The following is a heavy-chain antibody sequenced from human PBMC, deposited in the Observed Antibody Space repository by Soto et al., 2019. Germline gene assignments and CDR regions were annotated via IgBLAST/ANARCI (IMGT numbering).Heavy chain of an antibody. Sequence: SQTLSLTCAVSGDSVSSNIATWNWIRQSPSRGLEWLGRTYYRSKWYNDYAVSVKSRITINPDTSKNQFSLKLSSVTAADTAVYYCAAGGGLPRYYWGQGTLVTVSS. J-gene: IGHJ4*02. CDR2: TYYRSKWYN. CDR3: AAGGGLPRYY. V-gene: IGHV6-1*01. D-gene: IGHD5-12*01. CDR1: GDSVSSNIAT.